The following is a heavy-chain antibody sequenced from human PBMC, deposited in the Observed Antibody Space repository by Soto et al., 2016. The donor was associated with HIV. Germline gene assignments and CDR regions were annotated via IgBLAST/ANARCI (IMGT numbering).Heavy chain of an antibody. Sequence: QVQLVESGGGLVKPGGSLRLSCAASGFTFSDYYMSWIRQAPGKGLEWVSYISSSSSYTNYADSVKGRFTISRDNAKNSLYLQMNSLRAEDTAVYYRARDRMVGGSGSYYNWFDPWGQGTLVTVSS. D-gene: IGHD3-10*01. CDR2: ISSSSSYT. J-gene: IGHJ5*02. CDR1: GFTFSDYY. V-gene: IGHV3-11*05. CDR3: ARDRMVGGSGSYYNWFDP.